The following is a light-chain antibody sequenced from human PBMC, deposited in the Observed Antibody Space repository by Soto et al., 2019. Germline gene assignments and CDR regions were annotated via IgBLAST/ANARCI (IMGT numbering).Light chain of an antibody. V-gene: IGKV1-39*01. Sequence: DIQMTQSPSSLSASVGDRVTLTCRASQGISTYLVWYQQRQGRAPKLLIYDASSLLSGVPSRFSGSGSGTDFTLTISSLQPEDFATYYCQQSYRTPYTFGQGNKLETK. CDR1: QGISTY. J-gene: IGKJ2*01. CDR2: DAS. CDR3: QQSYRTPYT.